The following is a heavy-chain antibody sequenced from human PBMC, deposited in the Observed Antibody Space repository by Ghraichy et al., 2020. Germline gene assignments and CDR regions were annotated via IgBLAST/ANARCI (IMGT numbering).Heavy chain of an antibody. Sequence: GGSLRLSCAASGFTFSSYAMSWVRHAPGKGLAWVSAISGSGGSTYYADSVKGRFTISRDNSKNTLYLQMNSLRAEDTAVYYCVKSAMIVVDGCDYWGQGNLVTVSS. CDR1: GFTFSSYA. CDR2: ISGSGGST. V-gene: IGHV3-23*01. J-gene: IGHJ4*02. CDR3: VKSAMIVVDGCDY. D-gene: IGHD3-22*01.